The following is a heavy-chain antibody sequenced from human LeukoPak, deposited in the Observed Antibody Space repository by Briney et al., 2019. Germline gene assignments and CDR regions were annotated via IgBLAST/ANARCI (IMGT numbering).Heavy chain of an antibody. CDR3: ARGGYYDGSGYSLDAFDI. Sequence: PSETLSLTCTVSGGSISSYYWSWIRQPPGKGLEWIGYIYYSGSTKYNPSLKSRVTISLDTSKNQFSLKLSSVTAADTAAYYCARGGYYDGSGYSLDAFDIWGQGTMVTVSS. J-gene: IGHJ3*02. D-gene: IGHD3-22*01. CDR2: IYYSGST. V-gene: IGHV4-59*01. CDR1: GGSISSYY.